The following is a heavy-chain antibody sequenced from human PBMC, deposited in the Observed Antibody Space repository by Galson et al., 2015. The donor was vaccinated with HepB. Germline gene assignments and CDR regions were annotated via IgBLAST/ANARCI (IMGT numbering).Heavy chain of an antibody. CDR3: TPTVTLRGFDY. D-gene: IGHD4-17*01. CDR2: LRSKANSYAT. V-gene: IGHV3-73*01. J-gene: IGHJ4*02. CDR1: GFTFSGSA. Sequence: SLRLSCAASGFTFSGSAIHWVRQASGKGLEWVGRLRSKANSYATAYAASVKGRFAISRDDSRNTAYLQMNSLKTEDTAVYYCTPTVTLRGFDYWGQGTLVTVSS.